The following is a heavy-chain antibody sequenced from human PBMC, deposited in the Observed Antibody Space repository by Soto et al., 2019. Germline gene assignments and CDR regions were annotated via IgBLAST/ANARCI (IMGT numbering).Heavy chain of an antibody. Sequence: QITLKESGPTLVKPTQTLTLTCTFSGFSLSTSGVCVGWIRQPPEKALEWLALIYWDDDKRYSPSLKSRLTIPKDTTKNQVVLTMTNMDPVDTATYYCAHSMLGVPFDYWGQGTMVTVSS. CDR1: GFSLSTSGVC. J-gene: IGHJ4*02. CDR2: IYWDDDK. V-gene: IGHV2-5*02. D-gene: IGHD2-8*01. CDR3: AHSMLGVPFDY.